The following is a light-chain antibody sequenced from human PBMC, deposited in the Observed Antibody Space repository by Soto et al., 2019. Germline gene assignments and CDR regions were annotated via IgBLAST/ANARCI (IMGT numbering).Light chain of an antibody. J-gene: IGKJ1*01. Sequence: EIVLTQSPGTLSLSPGERATLSCRASQTGFSTYLAWFQQKPGQAPRLLIYGASSRAAGIPDRFSGSGSGTDFTLTINRLEPEDFAVYYCHKYGNSPWTLGQGTKVEIK. CDR3: HKYGNSPWT. CDR1: QTGFSTY. V-gene: IGKV3-20*01. CDR2: GAS.